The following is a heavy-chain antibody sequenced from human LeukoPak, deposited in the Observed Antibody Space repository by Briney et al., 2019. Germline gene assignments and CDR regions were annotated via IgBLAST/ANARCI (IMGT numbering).Heavy chain of an antibody. V-gene: IGHV4-34*01. CDR3: ARGGDSYPYYFDY. Sequence: SETLSLTCAVYGGSFSGYYWSWIRQPPGKGLEWIGEINHSGSTNYNPSLKSRVTISVDMSKNQFSLKLSSVTAADTAVYYCARGGDSYPYYFDYWGQGTLVTVSS. J-gene: IGHJ4*02. D-gene: IGHD2-15*01. CDR1: GGSFSGYY. CDR2: INHSGST.